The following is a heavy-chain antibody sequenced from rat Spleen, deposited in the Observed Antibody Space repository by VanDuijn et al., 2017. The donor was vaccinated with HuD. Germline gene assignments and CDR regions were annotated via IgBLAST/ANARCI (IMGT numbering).Heavy chain of an antibody. CDR1: GFTFSNYD. J-gene: IGHJ2*01. Sequence: EVQLVESGGGLVQPGRSLKLSCAASGFTFSNYDMAWVRQAPTKGLEWVASISTGGGNTYYRDSVKGRFTNPRDNAKNTLYLEMDSLRSEDMATYYCTTDLAGQPDYWGQGVMVTVSS. D-gene: IGHD5-1*01. V-gene: IGHV5S23*01. CDR3: TTDLAGQPDY. CDR2: ISTGGGNT.